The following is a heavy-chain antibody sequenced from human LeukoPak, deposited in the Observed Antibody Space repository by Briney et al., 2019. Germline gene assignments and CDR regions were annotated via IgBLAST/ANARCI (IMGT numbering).Heavy chain of an antibody. D-gene: IGHD3-3*01. CDR3: ARDRDDFWSGYYPHYFDY. V-gene: IGHV1-2*06. Sequence: GASVKVSCKASGYTFTGYYMHWVRQAPGQGLEWMGRINPNSGGTNYAQKFQGRVTMTRDTSISTAYMELSRLRSDDTAVYYCARDRDDFWSGYYPHYFDYWGQGTLVTVSS. CDR2: INPNSGGT. CDR1: GYTFTGYY. J-gene: IGHJ4*02.